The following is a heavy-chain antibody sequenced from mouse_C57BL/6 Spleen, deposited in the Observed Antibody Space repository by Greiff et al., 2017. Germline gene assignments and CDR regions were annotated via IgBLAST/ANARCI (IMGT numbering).Heavy chain of an antibody. Sequence: VQLQQSGPELVKPGASVKISCKASGYTFTDYYMNWVKQSHGKSLEWIGDINPNNGGTSYNQKFKGKATLTVDKSSSTAYMELRSLTSEDSAVYYCASVITTVMDYWGQGTSVTVSS. V-gene: IGHV1-26*01. CDR2: INPNNGGT. D-gene: IGHD1-1*01. CDR1: GYTFTDYY. CDR3: ASVITTVMDY. J-gene: IGHJ4*01.